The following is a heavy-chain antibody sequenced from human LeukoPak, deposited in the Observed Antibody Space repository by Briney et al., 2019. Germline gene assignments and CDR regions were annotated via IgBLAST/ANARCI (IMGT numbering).Heavy chain of an antibody. V-gene: IGHV1-2*02. CDR3: ARGYCRGGDCYEFDY. J-gene: IGHJ4*02. D-gene: IGHD2-15*01. CDR1: GYTFTGYY. CDR2: INPNSGGT. Sequence: ASVKVSCKTSGYTFTGYYVHWVRQAPGQGLEWMGWINPNSGGTISAQNFRGRVTLTRDTAISTAYMELSGLTSDDTAVYYCARGYCRGGDCYEFDYWGQGTLVTVSS.